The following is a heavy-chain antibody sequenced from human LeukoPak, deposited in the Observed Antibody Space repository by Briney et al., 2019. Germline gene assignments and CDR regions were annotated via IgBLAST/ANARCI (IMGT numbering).Heavy chain of an antibody. J-gene: IGHJ6*02. CDR1: GYTLTELS. CDR2: FDPKDGET. CDR3: ATVGVSYGDFDYGMDV. Sequence: ASVKGSCKVSGYTLTELSMQWVRQAPGKGIEWIGGFDPKDGETTYAQKFQGRVTMTEDTSTDTAYMELSSLRSEDTAVYYCATVGVSYGDFDYGMDVWGQGTTVTVSS. D-gene: IGHD4-17*01. V-gene: IGHV1-24*01.